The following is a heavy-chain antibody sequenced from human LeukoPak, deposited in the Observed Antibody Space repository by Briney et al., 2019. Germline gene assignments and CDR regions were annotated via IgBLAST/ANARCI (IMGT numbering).Heavy chain of an antibody. CDR2: TSYDGNAK. CDR1: GFTFTSYG. J-gene: IGHJ3*02. V-gene: IGHV3-30*03. Sequence: GGSLRLSCATSGFTFTSYGMHWVRQAPGKGLEWVAVTSYDGNAKYYADSVKGRFTVYRDNSKNTLYLQMNSLTGEDTAVYYCARGGVPGAYDIWGQGTMVTVS. CDR3: ARGGVPGAYDI. D-gene: IGHD1-26*01.